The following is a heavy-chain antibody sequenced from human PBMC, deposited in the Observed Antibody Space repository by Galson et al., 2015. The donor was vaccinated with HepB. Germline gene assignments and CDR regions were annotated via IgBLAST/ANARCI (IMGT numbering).Heavy chain of an antibody. CDR1: GGSISSYY. D-gene: IGHD6-13*01. Sequence: ETLSLTCTVSGGSISSYYWSWIRQPPEKGLEWIGYIYYSGSTNYNPSLKSRVTISVDTSKNQFSLKLSSVTAADTAVYYCARAPGGSSWYIDYWGQGTLVTVSS. V-gene: IGHV4-59*01. CDR2: IYYSGST. J-gene: IGHJ4*02. CDR3: ARAPGGSSWYIDY.